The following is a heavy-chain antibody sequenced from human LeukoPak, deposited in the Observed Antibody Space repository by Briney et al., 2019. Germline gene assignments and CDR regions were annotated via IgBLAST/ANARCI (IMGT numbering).Heavy chain of an antibody. Sequence: GGSLRLSCAASGFTFSSYAMSWVRQAPGRGLGWVSAISGSGGSTYYAEYVKGRFTIARDNSKNTLYLQMNSLRAEDTAVYYCARWAYGELSYFQQWGQGTVVTVSS. CDR1: GFTFSSYA. CDR3: ARWAYGELSYFQQ. CDR2: ISGSGGST. V-gene: IGHV3-23*01. D-gene: IGHD3-16*02. J-gene: IGHJ1*01.